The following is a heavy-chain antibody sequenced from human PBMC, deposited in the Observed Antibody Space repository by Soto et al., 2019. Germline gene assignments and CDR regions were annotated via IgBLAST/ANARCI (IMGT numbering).Heavy chain of an antibody. CDR3: AKDIDGAKY. V-gene: IGHV3-9*01. CDR1: GFTFDDYA. J-gene: IGHJ4*02. CDR2: ISWNSGSI. Sequence: EVQLVESGGGLVQPGRSLRLSCAASGFTFDDYAMHWVRQAPGKRLEWVSGISWNSGSIVYADSVKGRFTISRDNAKNSLYLQMNSMRAADTALYYCAKDIDGAKYWGQGTPVTVSS. D-gene: IGHD3-10*01.